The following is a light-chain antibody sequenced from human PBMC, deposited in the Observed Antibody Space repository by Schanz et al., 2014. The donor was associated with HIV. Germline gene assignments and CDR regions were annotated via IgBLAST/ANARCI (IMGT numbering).Light chain of an antibody. CDR1: GSEFGTSLS. CDR2: DDT. CDR3: QSYDSSLSGLV. V-gene: IGLV2-14*02. Sequence: QSVLTQPASVSGPPGQSITFSCTGGGSEFGTSLSVSWYQQHPGKAPKLILYDDTQRPSEYSDRFSGSKSGNTASLTISGLQAEDEADYYCQSYDSSLSGLVFGGGTKVTVL. J-gene: IGLJ2*01.